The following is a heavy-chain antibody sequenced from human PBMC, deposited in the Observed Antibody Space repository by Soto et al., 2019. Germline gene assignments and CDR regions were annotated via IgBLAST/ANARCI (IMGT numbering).Heavy chain of an antibody. Sequence: QVQLVQSGVEVKKPGASVSVSCKASGYTFTSSDITWVRQAPGQGLEWMGWISAYNGNTNYAQKLPGRVNMTTDTPKHTAYMEMSNLISDDTAVYFCARVRSPGHHPYNWLDPWGQGTLVTVSS. V-gene: IGHV1-18*04. J-gene: IGHJ5*02. CDR3: ARVRSPGHHPYNWLDP. CDR1: GYTFTSSD. CDR2: ISAYNGNT.